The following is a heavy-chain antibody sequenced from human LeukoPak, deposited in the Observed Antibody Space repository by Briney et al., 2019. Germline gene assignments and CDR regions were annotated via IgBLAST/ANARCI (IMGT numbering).Heavy chain of an antibody. Sequence: SETLSLTCTVSGGSISSSSYYWGWICQPPGKGLEWIGSIYYSGSTYYNPSLKSRVTISVDTSKNQFSLKLSSVTAADTAVYYCASRDIVATMADYWGQGTLVTVSS. D-gene: IGHD5-12*01. CDR3: ASRDIVATMADY. V-gene: IGHV4-39*01. J-gene: IGHJ4*02. CDR1: GGSISSSSYY. CDR2: IYYSGST.